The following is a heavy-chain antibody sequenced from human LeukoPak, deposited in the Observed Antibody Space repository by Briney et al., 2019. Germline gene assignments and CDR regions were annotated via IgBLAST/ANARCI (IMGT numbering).Heavy chain of an antibody. CDR3: AKDYEYRDGYYGMDV. CDR2: ISWNSGSI. D-gene: IGHD5-24*01. V-gene: IGHV3-9*01. CDR1: GFTFDDYA. J-gene: IGHJ6*02. Sequence: PGGSLRLSCAASGFTFDDYAMHWVRQAPGKGLEWVSGISWNSGSIGYADSVKGRFTISRDNAKNSLYLQMNSLRAEDTALYYCAKDYEYRDGYYGMDVWGQGTTVTVSS.